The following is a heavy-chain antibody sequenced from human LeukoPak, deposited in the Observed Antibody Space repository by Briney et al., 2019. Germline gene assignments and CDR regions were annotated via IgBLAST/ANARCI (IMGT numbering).Heavy chain of an antibody. CDR3: AREVLLWFGEFDY. CDR2: ISYDGSNK. CDR1: GFTFSSYA. D-gene: IGHD3-10*01. Sequence: GRSLRLSCAASGFTFSSYAMHWVRRAPAKGREWVAVISYDGSNKYYADSVKGRFTISRDNSKNTLYLQMNSLRAEDTAVYYCAREVLLWFGEFDYWGQGTLVTVSS. V-gene: IGHV3-30-3*01. J-gene: IGHJ4*02.